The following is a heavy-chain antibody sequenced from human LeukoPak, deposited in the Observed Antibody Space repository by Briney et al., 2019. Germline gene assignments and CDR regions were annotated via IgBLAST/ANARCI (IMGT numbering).Heavy chain of an antibody. CDR2: INHSGST. CDR1: GGSISSYY. Sequence: SETLSLTCTVSGGSISSYYWSWIRQPPGKGLEWIGEINHSGSTNYNPSLKSRVTISINTSKNQFSLKLSSVTAADTAVYYCARAGGSGLIDYWGQGTLVTVSS. J-gene: IGHJ4*02. CDR3: ARAGGSGLIDY. V-gene: IGHV4-34*01. D-gene: IGHD6-19*01.